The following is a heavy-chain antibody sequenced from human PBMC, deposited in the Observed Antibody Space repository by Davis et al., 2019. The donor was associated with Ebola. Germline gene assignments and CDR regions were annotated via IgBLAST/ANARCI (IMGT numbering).Heavy chain of an antibody. Sequence: GGSLRLSCAASGFTFSSYGMNWVRQAPGKGLEWVSYISSSGSTIYYADSVKGRFTISRDNAKNSLYLQMNSLRAEDTAVYYCARARGSYYYYYYGMDVWGQGTTVTVSS. CDR3: ARARGSYYYYYYGMDV. CDR1: GFTFSSYG. V-gene: IGHV3-48*03. J-gene: IGHJ6*02. D-gene: IGHD1-26*01. CDR2: ISSSGSTI.